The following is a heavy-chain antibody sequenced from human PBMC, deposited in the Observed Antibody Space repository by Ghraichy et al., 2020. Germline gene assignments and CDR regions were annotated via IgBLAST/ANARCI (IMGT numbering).Heavy chain of an antibody. CDR3: ARFGATVTTLEFAY. CDR1: GGSFSAYN. V-gene: IGHV4-34*12. J-gene: IGHJ4*02. CDR2: IIHSGTS. D-gene: IGHD4-17*01. Sequence: SQTLSLTCAVYGGSFSAYNWNWIRQAPVKGLEWIGEIIHSGTSNYNPSLKSRVTISADTSKRQVSLKLSSVTAADTAIYYCARFGATVTTLEFAYWGQGTLVTVSS.